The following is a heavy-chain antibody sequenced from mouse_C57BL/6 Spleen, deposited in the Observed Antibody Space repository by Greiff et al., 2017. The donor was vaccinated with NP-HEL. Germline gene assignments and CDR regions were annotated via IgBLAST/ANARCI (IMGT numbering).Heavy chain of an antibody. CDR2: SLPGSGST. D-gene: IGHD1-1*01. V-gene: IGHV1-9*01. CDR1: GYTFNGYW. J-gene: IGHJ4*01. Sequence: QVQLQQSGAELMKPGASVKLSCKATGYTFNGYWIEWVKQRPGHGLEWIGESLPGSGSTNYNEKFKGKATFTADTSSNTAYMQLSSLTTEDSAIYYCARGGYGSSEGYYAMDYWGQGTSVTVSS. CDR3: ARGGYGSSEGYYAMDY.